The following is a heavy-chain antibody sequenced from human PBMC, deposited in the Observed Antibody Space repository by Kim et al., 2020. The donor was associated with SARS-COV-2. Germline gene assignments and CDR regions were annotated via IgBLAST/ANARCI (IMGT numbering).Heavy chain of an antibody. Sequence: GGSLRLSCVGSRFTFSSSAMTWVRQPPGKGLEWVSTIFGSGHGTYYSSSVRGRFIVSRDNSKNTLYLQMDNLRADDTAIYYCAKNVHLTSVTFLGYFDLWGRGTSVTVSS. CDR2: IFGSGHGT. CDR3: AKNVHLTSVTFLGYFDL. J-gene: IGHJ2*01. D-gene: IGHD2-2*01. CDR1: RFTFSSSA. V-gene: IGHV3-23*01.